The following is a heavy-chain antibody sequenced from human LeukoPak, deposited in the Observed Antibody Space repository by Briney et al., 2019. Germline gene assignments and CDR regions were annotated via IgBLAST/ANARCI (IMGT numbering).Heavy chain of an antibody. CDR3: ASGFGEAYFDY. J-gene: IGHJ4*02. Sequence: SETLSLTCAVYGGSFSGYYWSWIRQPPGKGLEWIGEINHSGSTNYNPSLKSRVTISVDTSKNQFSLKLSSVTAADTAVYYCASGFGEAYFDYWGQGTLVTVSS. V-gene: IGHV4-34*01. D-gene: IGHD3-10*01. CDR2: INHSGST. CDR1: GGSFSGYY.